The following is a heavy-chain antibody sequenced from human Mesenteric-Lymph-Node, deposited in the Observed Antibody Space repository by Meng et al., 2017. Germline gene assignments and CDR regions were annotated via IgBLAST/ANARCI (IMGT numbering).Heavy chain of an antibody. D-gene: IGHD3-10*01. J-gene: IGHJ4*02. V-gene: IGHV5-51*01. CDR3: ARHFAAGKTYYGSGSSFVPFDY. Sequence: GESLKISCKGSGYTFTNYWIGWVRQMPGKGLEWMGIIYPVDSDTRYSPSFQGQVTFSADRSISTAYLQWSSLKASDTAMYYCARHFAAGKTYYGSGSSFVPFDYWGQGTLVTVSS. CDR2: IYPVDSDT. CDR1: GYTFTNYW.